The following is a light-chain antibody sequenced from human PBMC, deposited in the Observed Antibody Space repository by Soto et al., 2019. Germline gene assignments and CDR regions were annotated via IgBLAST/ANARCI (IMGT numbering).Light chain of an antibody. V-gene: IGKV3-20*01. CDR2: GAS. CDR1: RSLSSSY. J-gene: IGKJ5*01. CDR3: QQVGDSVT. Sequence: EIVLTQSPGTLSLSPGERVTLSCRASRSLSSSYLAWYQQKPGHAPTLLIYGASTSATGIPARFSGSGSGTDFTLTISRLEPEDSAVYYWQQVGDSVTFGQGTRLEI.